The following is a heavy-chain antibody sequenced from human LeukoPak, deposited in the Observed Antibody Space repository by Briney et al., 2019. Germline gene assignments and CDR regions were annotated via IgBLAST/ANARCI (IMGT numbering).Heavy chain of an antibody. CDR2: ISPNSGGT. CDR3: ARDRVIVGPSDGFDI. V-gene: IGHV1-2*02. CDR1: GYTFTGYY. Sequence: ASVKVSCKASGYTFTGYYINWVRQAPGQGLEWMGWISPNSGGTNYAQKFQGRVTMSRDTSISTAYVELSRLRSDDTAVYYCARDRVIVGPSDGFDIWGQGTLVTVSS. D-gene: IGHD3-22*01. J-gene: IGHJ4*02.